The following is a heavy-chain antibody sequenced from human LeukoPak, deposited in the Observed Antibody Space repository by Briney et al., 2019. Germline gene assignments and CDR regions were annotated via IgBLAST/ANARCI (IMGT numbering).Heavy chain of an antibody. V-gene: IGHV4-61*02. J-gene: IGHJ4*02. CDR1: GGDVRRGSYY. D-gene: IGHD2-15*01. Sequence: SLSLTRIDSGGDVRRGSYYWSWMRQPAGKGLEWIGRIYTSGSTNYNPSLKSRVTISVDTSKNQFSLKLSSVTAADTAVYYCARDDCSGGSCYSHWGPGALVTVSS. CDR3: ARDDCSGGSCYSH. CDR2: IYTSGST.